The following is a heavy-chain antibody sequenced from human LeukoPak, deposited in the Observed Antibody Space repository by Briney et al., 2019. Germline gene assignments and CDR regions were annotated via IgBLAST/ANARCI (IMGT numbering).Heavy chain of an antibody. CDR2: IYHGGST. CDR3: ARVVGSITMVRGVTLDQAYYMDV. J-gene: IGHJ6*03. D-gene: IGHD3-10*01. Sequence: PSETLSLTCTVAGYSISSGYYWGWIRQPPGKGLEWIGNIYHGGSTYYKPSLKSRVTMSVDTSKNQFSLKLTSVTAADTAVYYCARVVGSITMVRGVTLDQAYYMDVWGKGTTVTVSS. CDR1: GYSISSGYY. V-gene: IGHV4-38-2*02.